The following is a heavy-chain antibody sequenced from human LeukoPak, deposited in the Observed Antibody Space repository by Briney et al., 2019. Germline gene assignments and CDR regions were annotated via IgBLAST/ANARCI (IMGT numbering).Heavy chain of an antibody. Sequence: GASLKVSCKASGYTFTNYYMHWVRQAPGQGLEWMGLINPTGISTNYAQKFRGRVTMTRDTSTTTVYMELSSLRSDDTAVYYCAREESGGYFDYWGQGTLVTVSS. D-gene: IGHD2-8*02. CDR2: INPTGIST. J-gene: IGHJ4*02. V-gene: IGHV1-46*01. CDR3: AREESGGYFDY. CDR1: GYTFTNYY.